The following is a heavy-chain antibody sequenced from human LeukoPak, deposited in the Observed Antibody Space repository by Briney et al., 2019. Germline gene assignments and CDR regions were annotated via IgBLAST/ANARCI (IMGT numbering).Heavy chain of an antibody. V-gene: IGHV4-34*01. J-gene: IGHJ5*02. D-gene: IGHD3-22*01. CDR3: ASTGYSSLGWFDP. Sequence: ETLSLTXAVYGGXFSGYYWSWIRQPPGKGLEWIGEINHSGSTNYNPSLKSRVTISVDTSKNQFSLKLSSVTAADTAVYYCASTGYSSLGWFDPWGQGTLVTVSS. CDR2: INHSGST. CDR1: GGXFSGYY.